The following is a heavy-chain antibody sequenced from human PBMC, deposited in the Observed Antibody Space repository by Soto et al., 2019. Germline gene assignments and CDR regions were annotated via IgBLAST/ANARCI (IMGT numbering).Heavy chain of an antibody. CDR2: VNPSGGHT. D-gene: IGHD2-21*02. J-gene: IGHJ4*02. Sequence: QVKLMQSGAEVKKPGASVKVSCKASGDTFTDYYIHWVRQAPGQGLEWMGTVNPSGGHTTYAQHFLGRVTMTRDTSTSTLYMELTSLTSDDTAVYYCARGGHVVVVTAALDYGGQGTLVTVSS. CDR3: ARGGHVVVVTAALDY. CDR1: GDTFTDYY. V-gene: IGHV1-46*01.